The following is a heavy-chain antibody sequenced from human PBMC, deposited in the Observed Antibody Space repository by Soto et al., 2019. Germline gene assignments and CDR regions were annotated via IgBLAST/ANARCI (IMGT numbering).Heavy chain of an antibody. D-gene: IGHD1-26*01. CDR3: ARLFCSTDTCDSWFDP. J-gene: IGHJ5*02. V-gene: IGHV5-10-1*01. Sequence: GESLKISCTGFGYTFTTFWISWVRQMPGKGLEWMGRIDPRDSQTNYSPSFQGHVTISVDESISTAYLQWDSLKASDTAMYYCARLFCSTDTCDSWFDPWGQGTLVTVSS. CDR1: GYTFTTFW. CDR2: IDPRDSQT.